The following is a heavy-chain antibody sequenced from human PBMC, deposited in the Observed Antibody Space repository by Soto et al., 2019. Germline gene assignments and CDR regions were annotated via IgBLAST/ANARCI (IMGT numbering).Heavy chain of an antibody. J-gene: IGHJ4*02. D-gene: IGHD4-17*01. V-gene: IGHV1-69*02. CDR2: IIPILGIA. CDR1: GGTFSSYT. CDR3: ARASDFGATGDYVGDYFDY. Sequence: ASVKVSCKASGGTFSSYTISWVRQAPGQGLEWMGRIIPILGIANYAQKFQGRVTITADKSTSTAYMELSSLRSEDTAVYYCARASDFGATGDYVGDYFDYWGQGTLVTVSS.